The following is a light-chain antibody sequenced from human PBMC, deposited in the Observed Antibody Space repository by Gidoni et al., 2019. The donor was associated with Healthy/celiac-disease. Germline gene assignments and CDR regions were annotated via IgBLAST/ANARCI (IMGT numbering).Light chain of an antibody. CDR2: DDS. CDR1: NIGSKS. J-gene: IGLJ2*01. V-gene: IGLV3-21*03. CDR3: QVWDSSSDHYVV. Sequence: SYVLTQPPPASVAPGKTARITCGGNNIGSKSVHWYQQKPAQAPVLVVYDDSDRPSGIPERFSGSNSGNTATLTISRVEAGDEADYYCQVWDSSSDHYVVFGGGTKLTVL.